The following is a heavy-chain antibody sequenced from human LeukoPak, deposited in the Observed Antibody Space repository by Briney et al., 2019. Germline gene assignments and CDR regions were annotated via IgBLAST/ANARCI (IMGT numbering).Heavy chain of an antibody. D-gene: IGHD3-22*01. J-gene: IGHJ4*02. CDR2: IKQDGSEE. V-gene: IGHV3-7*05. CDR3: VRERTNYYDSSGYY. Sequence: GGSLRLSCAASGFTFSSYWMSWVRQAPGKGLEWVANIKQDGSEEYYVDSMKGRFTISRDNAKNSLYLEMNSLRAEDTAVYYCVRERTNYYDSSGYYWGQGTLVTVSS. CDR1: GFTFSSYW.